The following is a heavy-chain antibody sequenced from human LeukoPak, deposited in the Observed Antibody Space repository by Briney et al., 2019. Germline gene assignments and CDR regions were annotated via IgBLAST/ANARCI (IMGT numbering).Heavy chain of an antibody. CDR2: INPSGGST. CDR3: ASSVLDWWRGSWYTEYFRH. V-gene: IGHV1-46*01. J-gene: IGHJ1*01. Sequence: ASVKVSCKASGYTLTSYYMHWVRQAPGQGLEWMGIINPSGGSTSYAQKFQGRVTMTRDTSTSTVYMELSSLRSEDTAVYYCASSVLDWWRGSWYTEYFRHWGQGTLVTVSS. CDR1: GYTLTSYY. D-gene: IGHD6-13*01.